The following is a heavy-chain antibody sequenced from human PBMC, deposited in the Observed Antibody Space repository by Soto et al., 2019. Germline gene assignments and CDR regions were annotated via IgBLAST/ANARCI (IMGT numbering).Heavy chain of an antibody. Sequence: RGSLRLACTATGFHYSRYAMSGVRQAPGKGLEWVSTISGSGGNAYYADSVKGRFSISRDNSKNTLRLQMNSLRADDTAVYYCAKDGASGSYPPYYYFGMDVWGQGTTVTVSS. CDR3: AKDGASGSYPPYYYFGMDV. D-gene: IGHD1-26*01. J-gene: IGHJ6*02. CDR1: GFHYSRYA. CDR2: ISGSGGNA. V-gene: IGHV3-23*01.